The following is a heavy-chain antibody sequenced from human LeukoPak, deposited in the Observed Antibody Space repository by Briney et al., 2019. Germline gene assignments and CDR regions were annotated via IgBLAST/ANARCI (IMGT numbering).Heavy chain of an antibody. V-gene: IGHV4-59*01. Sequence: SETLSLTCTVSGGSISSYYWSWIRQPPGKGLEWIGYIYYSGSTNYNPSLKSRVTISVDTSKNQFSLKLSSVTAADTAVNYCARDHESLGAFDIWGQGTMVTVSS. CDR3: ARDHESLGAFDI. CDR1: GGSISSYY. J-gene: IGHJ3*02. CDR2: IYYSGST.